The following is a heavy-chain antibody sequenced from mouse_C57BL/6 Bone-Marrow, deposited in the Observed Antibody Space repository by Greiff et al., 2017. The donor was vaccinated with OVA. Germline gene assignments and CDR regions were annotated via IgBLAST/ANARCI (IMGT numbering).Heavy chain of an antibody. CDR1: GYTFTEYT. Sequence: QVQLQQSGAELVKPGASVKLSCKASGYTFTEYTIHWVKQRSGQGLEWIGWFYPGSGSIKYNEKFKDKATLPADKSSSTVFMELSRLTSEDSAVYFCARHPNYYGSSYDDYFDYWGQGTTLTVSS. V-gene: IGHV1-62-2*01. CDR3: ARHPNYYGSSYDDYFDY. J-gene: IGHJ2*01. D-gene: IGHD1-1*01. CDR2: FYPGSGSI.